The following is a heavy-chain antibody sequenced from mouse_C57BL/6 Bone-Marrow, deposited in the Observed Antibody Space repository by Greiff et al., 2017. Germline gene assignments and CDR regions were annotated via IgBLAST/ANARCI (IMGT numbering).Heavy chain of an antibody. D-gene: IGHD1-3*01. J-gene: IGHJ1*03. CDR2: IYYSGTI. V-gene: IGHV3-5*01. Sequence: LEWIGYIYYSGTITYNPSLTSRTTITRDTPKNQFFLEMNSLTAEDTATYYCARDKGFPWYFDVWGTGTTVTVSS. CDR3: ARDKGFPWYFDV.